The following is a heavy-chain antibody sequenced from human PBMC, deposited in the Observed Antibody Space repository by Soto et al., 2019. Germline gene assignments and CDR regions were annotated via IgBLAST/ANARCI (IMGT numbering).Heavy chain of an antibody. CDR1: GCSSSSSSYY. CDR3: ARSGVDCSGGSCLKGAFDI. D-gene: IGHD2-15*01. V-gene: IGHV4-39*01. Sequence: SHTLSLPSTVSGCSSSSSSYYWTWIRQPPGKGLEWIGSIYYSGSTYYNPSLKSRVTISVDTSKNQFSLKLSSVTAADTAVYYCARSGVDCSGGSCLKGAFDIWGQGTMVT. CDR2: IYYSGST. J-gene: IGHJ3*02.